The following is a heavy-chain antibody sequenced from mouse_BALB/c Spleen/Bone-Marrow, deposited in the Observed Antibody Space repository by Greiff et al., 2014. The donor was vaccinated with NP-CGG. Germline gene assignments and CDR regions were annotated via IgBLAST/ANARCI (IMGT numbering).Heavy chain of an antibody. D-gene: IGHD2-1*01. CDR1: GYTFTSHW. Sequence: QVQLQQPGAELVRPGATVKLSCKASGYTFTSHWINWVKQRPGQGLEWIGNIYPSNNYTNYNQKFKDKATLTVDKSSSTAYMQLSSPTSEDSAVYYCTGGNYPYYFDYWGQGTTLTVSS. CDR3: TGGNYPYYFDY. V-gene: IGHV1-69*02. CDR2: IYPSNNYT. J-gene: IGHJ2*01.